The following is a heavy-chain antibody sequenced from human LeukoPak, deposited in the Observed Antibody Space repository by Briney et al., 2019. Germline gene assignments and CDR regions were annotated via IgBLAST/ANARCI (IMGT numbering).Heavy chain of an antibody. J-gene: IGHJ1*01. V-gene: IGHV1-2*02. CDR2: INPNSGGT. D-gene: IGHD3-22*01. CDR3: ARGHDYYDSSPFQH. CDR1: GYTFTGYY. Sequence: GASVKVSCKASGYTFTGYYMHWVRQAPGQGLEWMGWINPNSGGTNYAQKFQGRVTMTRDTSISTVYMELSSLRSEDTAVYYCARGHDYYDSSPFQHWGQGTLVTVSS.